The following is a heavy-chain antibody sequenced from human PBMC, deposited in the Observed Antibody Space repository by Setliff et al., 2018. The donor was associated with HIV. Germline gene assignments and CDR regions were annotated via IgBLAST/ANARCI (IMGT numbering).Heavy chain of an antibody. D-gene: IGHD6-19*01. CDR2: IYTSGSV. Sequence: SETLSLTCTVSGGSISSYYWSWIRQPPGKGLEWIGYIYTSGSVNYTPSLNSRVTISVDTSKNQFSLKVNSVTAADTAVYYCARSPRIGVAGEFEYWGQGTLVTVSS. J-gene: IGHJ4*02. CDR1: GGSISSYY. V-gene: IGHV4-4*09. CDR3: ARSPRIGVAGEFEY.